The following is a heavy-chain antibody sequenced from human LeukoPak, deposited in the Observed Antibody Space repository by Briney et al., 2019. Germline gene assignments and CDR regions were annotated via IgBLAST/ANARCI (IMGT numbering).Heavy chain of an antibody. CDR3: ARSRPLQWELPEDFDY. Sequence: SVKVSCKASGGTFSSYAISWVRQAPGQGLEWMGRIIPILGIANYAQKFQGRVTITADKSTSTAYMELSSLRSEDTAVYYCARSRPLQWELPEDFDYWGQGTLVTVSS. J-gene: IGHJ4*02. D-gene: IGHD1-26*01. CDR1: GGTFSSYA. CDR2: IIPILGIA. V-gene: IGHV1-69*04.